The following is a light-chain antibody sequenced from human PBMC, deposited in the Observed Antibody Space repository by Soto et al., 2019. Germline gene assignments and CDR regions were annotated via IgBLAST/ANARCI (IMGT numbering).Light chain of an antibody. CDR1: SSDVGAYNY. J-gene: IGLJ1*01. Sequence: QSALPQPASVTGSPAQWINISCTGASSDVGAYNYVSWLERIPGKAPNPVIYEVSNRPSGVSNRFAGAKSGNTASLNISGLQAEEEADYYGSSYTSRITPVVFGTGTKVTVL. V-gene: IGLV2-14*01. CDR2: EVS. CDR3: SSYTSRITPVV.